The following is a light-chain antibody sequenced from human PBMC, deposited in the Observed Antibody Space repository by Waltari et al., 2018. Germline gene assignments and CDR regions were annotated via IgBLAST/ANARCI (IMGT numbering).Light chain of an antibody. CDR3: QSYDSLSGSV. V-gene: IGLV1-40*01. CDR2: GNS. CDR1: SSNIGAGFD. J-gene: IGLJ2*01. Sequence: QSGLTQPPSVSGAPGQRVTISCTGSSSNIGAGFDVHWYQLLPGTAPKLLIYGNSNRPSGVPDRFSGSKSGTSASLAITGLQAEDEAGYYCQSYDSLSGSVFGGGTKLTVL.